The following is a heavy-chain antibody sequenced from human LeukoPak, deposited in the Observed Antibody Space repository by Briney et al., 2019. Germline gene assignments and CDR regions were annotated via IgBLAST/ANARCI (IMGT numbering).Heavy chain of an antibody. Sequence: GGSLRLSCAASGYTFGDYAMTWVRQAPGKGLEWVGFIRSKIYGGTPEYAASVKGRFTISRDDSKGIAYLQMNSLKTEDTAVYYCTRDQTPYYWGQGTLVTVSS. CDR3: TRDQTPYY. CDR2: IRSKIYGGTP. CDR1: GYTFGDYA. J-gene: IGHJ4*02. V-gene: IGHV3-49*04.